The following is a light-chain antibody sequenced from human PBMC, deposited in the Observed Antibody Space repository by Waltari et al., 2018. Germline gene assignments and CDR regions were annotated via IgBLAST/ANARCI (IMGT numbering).Light chain of an antibody. CDR3: QTGGHGTWV. Sequence: QLVLTQSPSASASLGASVKLTCTLSSGHSSNIIAWLQQQPEKGPRYLMKVNSDGSHSQGDEIPDRFACSSSGAERYLTISSLQSEDEADYYCQTGGHGTWVFGGGTKLTVL. V-gene: IGLV4-69*01. CDR1: SGHSSNI. J-gene: IGLJ3*02. CDR2: VNSDGSH.